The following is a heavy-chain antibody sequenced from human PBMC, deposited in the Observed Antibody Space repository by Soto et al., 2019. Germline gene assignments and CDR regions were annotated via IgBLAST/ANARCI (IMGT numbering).Heavy chain of an antibody. CDR3: ARGAKLRVLEWTRDDALDI. CDR1: GYTFTSYA. J-gene: IGHJ3*02. V-gene: IGHV1-3*01. CDR2: INAGNGNT. Sequence: ASVKVSCKASGYTFTSYAMHWVRQAPGQRLEWMGWINAGNGNTKYSQKFQGRVTITRDTSASTAYMELSSLRSEDTAVYYCARGAKLRVLEWTRDDALDIWGQEKMVTVSS. D-gene: IGHD3-3*01.